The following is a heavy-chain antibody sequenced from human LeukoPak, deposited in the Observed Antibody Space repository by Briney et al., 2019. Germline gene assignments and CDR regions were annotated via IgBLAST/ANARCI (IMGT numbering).Heavy chain of an antibody. CDR3: AREHCNNDNCRRPWATVRRGFFDY. CDR2: INHGAST. CDR1: GVSFSHYS. V-gene: IGHV4-34*01. Sequence: SETLSLTCAVSGVSFSHYSWSWLRQPTGKGLEWIGEINHGASTNYNPSLKSRVTISVDTSKKQFSLRLSSVTAADTAVYYCAREHCNNDNCRRPWATVRRGFFDYWGQGALVTVSS. J-gene: IGHJ4*02. D-gene: IGHD2/OR15-2a*01.